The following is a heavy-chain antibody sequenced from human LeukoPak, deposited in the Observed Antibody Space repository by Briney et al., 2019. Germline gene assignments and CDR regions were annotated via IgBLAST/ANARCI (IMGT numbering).Heavy chain of an antibody. J-gene: IGHJ4*02. CDR3: ARELPRIAAAGISSDY. D-gene: IGHD6-13*01. Sequence: ASVKVACKASGYTFTGYYMHWVRQAPGQGLEWMGWINPNSGGTNYAQKFQGRVTMTRDTSISTAYMELSRLRSDDTAVYYCARELPRIAAAGISSDYWGQGTLVTVSS. CDR2: INPNSGGT. V-gene: IGHV1-2*02. CDR1: GYTFTGYY.